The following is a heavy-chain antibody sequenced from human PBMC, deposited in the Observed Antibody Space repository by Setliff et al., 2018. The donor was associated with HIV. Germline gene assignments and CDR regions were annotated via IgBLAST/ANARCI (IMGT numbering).Heavy chain of an antibody. Sequence: SETLSLTCAVYGGSFSGYYWNWIRQPPGKGLEWIGEIIHSGGTNYNPSLKSRVTIPVDTSKNQFSLKLSSVTAADTAVYYCARRSGYAEDYWGQGTLVTVSS. V-gene: IGHV4-34*12. CDR2: IIHSGGT. J-gene: IGHJ4*02. D-gene: IGHD5-12*01. CDR3: ARRSGYAEDY. CDR1: GGSFSGYY.